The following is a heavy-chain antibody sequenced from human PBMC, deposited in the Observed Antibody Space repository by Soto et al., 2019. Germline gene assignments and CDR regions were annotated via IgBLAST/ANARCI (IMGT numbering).Heavy chain of an antibody. Sequence: EVQLLESGGGLVQPGGSLRLSCAASGFTFSSYAMNWVRQAPGKGLEWVSAISGSGDSTYYADSVKGRFTISRDNSKNTLYLQMNSLRAEDTAVYYCAKDIERGYSCGRTYWYFDLWGRGTLVTVSS. D-gene: IGHD5-18*01. CDR1: GFTFSSYA. CDR3: AKDIERGYSCGRTYWYFDL. CDR2: ISGSGDST. J-gene: IGHJ2*01. V-gene: IGHV3-23*01.